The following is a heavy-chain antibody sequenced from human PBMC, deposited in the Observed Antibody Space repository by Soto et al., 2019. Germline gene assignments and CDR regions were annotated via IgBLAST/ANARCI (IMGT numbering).Heavy chain of an antibody. CDR1: GFSLTTSGVG. V-gene: IGHV2-5*02. Sequence: QITLKESGPALVEPTQTLTLTCTFSGFSLTTSGVGVCWIRPSPGKDLEWLAVIYWDNDRRYSPPLETRLTITKNLSKNQVVLTMTNVDPLDTATYYCAHMAYDFWNDYYWKYFDYWGQGTLVTVSS. CDR2: IYWDNDR. D-gene: IGHD3-3*01. J-gene: IGHJ4*02. CDR3: AHMAYDFWNDYYWKYFDY.